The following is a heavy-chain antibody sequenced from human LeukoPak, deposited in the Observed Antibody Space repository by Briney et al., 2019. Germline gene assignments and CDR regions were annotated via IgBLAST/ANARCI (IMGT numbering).Heavy chain of an antibody. CDR1: GFSFSSYW. CDR2: SKSDGSGT. J-gene: IGHJ4*02. Sequence: PGGSLRLSCAASGFSFSSYWMHWVRQIPGKGLVLVSRSKSDGSGTSYADSVKGRFTISRDNAKNTLFVQMNSLSAEDTAVYFCARAMRVDWYYLDYWGQGTLVTVSS. CDR3: ARAMRVDWYYLDY. D-gene: IGHD3-22*01. V-gene: IGHV3-74*01.